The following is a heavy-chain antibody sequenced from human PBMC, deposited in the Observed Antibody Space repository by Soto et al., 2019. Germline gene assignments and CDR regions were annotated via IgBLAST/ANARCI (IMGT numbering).Heavy chain of an antibody. V-gene: IGHV4-61*01. CDR1: GGSVSSGSYY. CDR3: AGEGVRGYSGYLAPVSSMDV. J-gene: IGHJ6*02. D-gene: IGHD5-12*01. Sequence: QVQLQESGPGLVKPSETLSLTCTVSGGSVSSGSYYWSWIRQPPGKGLEWIGYIYYSGSTNYNPSLKSRVTISVDTSKNQFSLKLSSVTAADTAVYYCAGEGVRGYSGYLAPVSSMDVWGQGTTVTVSS. CDR2: IYYSGST.